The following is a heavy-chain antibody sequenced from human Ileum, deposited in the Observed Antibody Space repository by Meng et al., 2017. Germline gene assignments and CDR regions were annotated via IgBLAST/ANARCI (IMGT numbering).Heavy chain of an antibody. Sequence: QVQLVQSGAEVKKPGASVKVSCKASGYTFTSYGISWVRQAPGQGLEWMGWISAYNGDRNYAQKLQGRVTMTTDTSITTGYLELSSLTSDDTAYYYCVRERLGSGWAMNWGQGTLVTVSS. CDR1: GYTFTSYG. V-gene: IGHV1-18*01. CDR2: ISAYNGDR. D-gene: IGHD6-19*01. J-gene: IGHJ4*02. CDR3: VRERLGSGWAMN.